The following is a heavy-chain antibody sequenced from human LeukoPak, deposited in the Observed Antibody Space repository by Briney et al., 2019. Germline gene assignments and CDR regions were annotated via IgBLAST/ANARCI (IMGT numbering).Heavy chain of an antibody. CDR2: IYTSGST. Sequence: SETLSFTCTVSGGSISSYYWSWIRQPAGKGLEWIGRIYTSGSTNYNPSLKSRVTMTVDTSKNQFSLKLSSVTAADTAVYYCARLAYDSSGEYFVYWGQGTLVTVSS. D-gene: IGHD3-22*01. CDR3: ARLAYDSSGEYFVY. V-gene: IGHV4-4*07. CDR1: GGSISSYY. J-gene: IGHJ4*02.